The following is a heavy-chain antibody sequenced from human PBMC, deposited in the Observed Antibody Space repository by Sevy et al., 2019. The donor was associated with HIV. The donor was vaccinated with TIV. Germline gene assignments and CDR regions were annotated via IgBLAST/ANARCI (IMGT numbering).Heavy chain of an antibody. CDR3: AKETWGLFDP. J-gene: IGHJ5*02. CDR2: ITGSGSKT. CDR1: GFTFSGYA. D-gene: IGHD7-27*01. Sequence: GGSLRLSCAASGFTFSGYAMSWVRQAPGKGLEWVSLITGSGSKTYYADSVKGRFTISRDNSKNTVNLQMNSLRVEDTAIHYCAKETWGLFDPWGQGILVTVSS. V-gene: IGHV3-23*01.